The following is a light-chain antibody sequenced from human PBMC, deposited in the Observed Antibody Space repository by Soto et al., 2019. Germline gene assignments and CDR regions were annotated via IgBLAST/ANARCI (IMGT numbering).Light chain of an antibody. J-gene: IGLJ1*01. Sequence: QSVLTQPASVSGSSGQSIAISFTGTSSEVGFYNYVSWYQQHPGKAPKLMVYDVNNRPSGVSNRFSGSKSGNTASLTISGLQAEDEADYYCTSYTTSSTYVFGTGTKVTVL. V-gene: IGLV2-14*03. CDR2: DVN. CDR3: TSYTTSSTYV. CDR1: SSEVGFYNY.